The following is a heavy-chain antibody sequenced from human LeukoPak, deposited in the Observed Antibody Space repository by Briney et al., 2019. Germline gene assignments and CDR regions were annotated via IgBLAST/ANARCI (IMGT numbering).Heavy chain of an antibody. D-gene: IGHD1-1*01. CDR2: ISSSSYI. V-gene: IGHV3-21*01. J-gene: IGHJ4*02. Sequence: PGGSLRLSCAASGFTFSSYSMNWVRQAPGKGLEWVSSISSSSYIYYADSVKGRFTISRDNAKNSLYLQMNSLRAEDTAVYYCARYPWYKLPYYFDYWGQGALVTVSS. CDR3: ARYPWYKLPYYFDY. CDR1: GFTFSSYS.